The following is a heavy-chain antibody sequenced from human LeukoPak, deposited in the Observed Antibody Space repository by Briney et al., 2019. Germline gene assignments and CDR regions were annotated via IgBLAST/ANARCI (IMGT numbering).Heavy chain of an antibody. V-gene: IGHV3-23*01. CDR2: SGSGDTT. CDR3: ARNRLLYDSSGYIDY. CDR1: GFIFSNYA. D-gene: IGHD3-22*01. Sequence: GGSLRLSCATSGFIFSNYAVNWVRQAPGKVLEWVSISGSGDTTYYADSVKGRFTISRDNSKNTLYLQMNSLRAEDTAVYYCARNRLLYDSSGYIDYWGQGTLVTVSS. J-gene: IGHJ4*02.